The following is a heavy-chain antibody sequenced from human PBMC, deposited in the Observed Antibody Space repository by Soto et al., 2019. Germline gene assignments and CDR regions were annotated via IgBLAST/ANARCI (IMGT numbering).Heavy chain of an antibody. CDR1: GGTFGSYA. V-gene: IGHV1-69*06. CDR3: ARSHGSSTSLELYYYYYYSMDV. D-gene: IGHD2-2*01. Sequence: QVQLVQSGAEVKKPGSSVKVSCKASGGTFGSYAISWVRQAPGQGLEWMGGIIPIPGTANYAKKFQGRDTIAAYKCTSTDYMELSSMRSEDTAVYYCARSHGSSTSLELYYYYYYSMDVRGQETTVTVTS. CDR2: IIPIPGTA. J-gene: IGHJ6*02.